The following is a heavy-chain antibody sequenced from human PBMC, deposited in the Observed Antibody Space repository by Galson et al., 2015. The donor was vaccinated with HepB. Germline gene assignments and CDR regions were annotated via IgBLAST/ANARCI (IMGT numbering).Heavy chain of an antibody. Sequence: SLRLSCAASGFTFSTYAMTWVRQAPGKGLEWVSTITGSGGTTYFADSVKGRFTISRDNSKNTLYLQMNSLRVEDTAMYYCTSTMVTQFDYWGQGALVTVSS. V-gene: IGHV3-23*01. CDR3: TSTMVTQFDY. J-gene: IGHJ4*02. D-gene: IGHD4-23*01. CDR1: GFTFSTYA. CDR2: ITGSGGTT.